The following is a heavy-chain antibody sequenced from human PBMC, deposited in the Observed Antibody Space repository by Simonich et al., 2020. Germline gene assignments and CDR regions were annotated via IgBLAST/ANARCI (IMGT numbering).Heavy chain of an antibody. V-gene: IGHV4-38-2*01. CDR1: GYSISSGYY. CDR3: ARVGYSNYYYYGMDV. D-gene: IGHD6-13*01. J-gene: IGHJ6*02. Sequence: QVQLQESGPGLVKPSETLSLTCAVSGYSISSGYYWGWIRQPPGQGLGWIWSIYHSGGTYYNPSLKSRVTISVDTSKNQFSLKLSSVTAADTAVYYCARVGYSNYYYYGMDVWGQGTTVTVSS. CDR2: IYHSGGT.